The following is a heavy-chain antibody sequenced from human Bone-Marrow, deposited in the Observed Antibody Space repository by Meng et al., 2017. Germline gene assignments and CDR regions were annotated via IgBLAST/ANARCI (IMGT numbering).Heavy chain of an antibody. CDR3: NWNDFGDY. V-gene: IGHV3-15*01. D-gene: IGHD1-1*01. J-gene: IGHJ4*02. CDR2: IKSKTDGETP. Sequence: EVQLVESGGGLVRPGGSPRLSCAASGFTFSNAWMSWVRQAPGRGLEWVARIKSKTDGETPDYAAPVKGRFTISRDDSKNTLYLQMHSLKTEDTAVYYCNWNDFGDYWGQGALVTVSS. CDR1: GFTFSNAW.